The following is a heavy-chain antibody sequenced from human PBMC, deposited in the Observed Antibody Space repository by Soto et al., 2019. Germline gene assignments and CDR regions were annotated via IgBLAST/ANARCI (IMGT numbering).Heavy chain of an antibody. CDR1: GGFVNSVNNY. Sequence: QVHLQESGPGLVKPSQTLSLTCTVSGGFVNSVNNYWSWIRQPPVKGLEWLGYIFYTGSTYYNPSLRNPTTISIDTSKIRLSLKLTSVTAADTAVYYCARVPFSSLGVADPTVGWFDPWGQGTLVTVSS. V-gene: IGHV4-30-4*01. CDR2: IFYTGST. J-gene: IGHJ5*02. CDR3: ARVPFSSLGVADPTVGWFDP. D-gene: IGHD3-3*01.